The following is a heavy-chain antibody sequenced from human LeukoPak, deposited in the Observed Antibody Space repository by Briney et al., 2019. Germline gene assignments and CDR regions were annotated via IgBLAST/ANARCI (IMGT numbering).Heavy chain of an antibody. CDR2: ISGSGGNT. J-gene: IGHJ6*02. CDR1: GFTFSSYA. CDR3: AKASGSYPLYYYNMDV. V-gene: IGHV3-23*01. D-gene: IGHD1-26*01. Sequence: GGSLRLSCAASGFTFSSYAMSWVRQPPGKGLEWVSAISGSGGNTYYADSVKGRFTISRDSSTNMLYLQMNSLRAEDTAVYYCAKASGSYPLYYYNMDVWGQGTTVTVSS.